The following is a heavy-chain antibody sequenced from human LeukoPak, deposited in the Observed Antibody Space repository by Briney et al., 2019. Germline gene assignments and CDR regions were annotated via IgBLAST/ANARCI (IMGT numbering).Heavy chain of an antibody. Sequence: GGSLRLSCAASGFTFSSYWMHWVRQAPGKGLVWVSRINSDGSSTSYADSVKGRFTISRDNAKNTLYLQMNSLRAEDTAVYYCASQRLVGATFSDYWGQGTLVTVSS. V-gene: IGHV3-74*01. J-gene: IGHJ4*02. D-gene: IGHD1-26*01. CDR3: ASQRLVGATFSDY. CDR1: GFTFSSYW. CDR2: INSDGSST.